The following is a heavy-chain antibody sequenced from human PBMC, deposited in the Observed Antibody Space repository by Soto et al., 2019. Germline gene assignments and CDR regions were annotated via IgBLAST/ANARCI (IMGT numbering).Heavy chain of an antibody. Sequence: ASVKVSCKVSGYTLTELSMHWVRQAPGKGLEWMGGFDPEDGETIYAQKFQGRVTMTEDTSTDTAYMELSSLRSEDTAVYYCATVTYCSSTSCYYYFDYWGQGTMVTVYS. CDR1: GYTLTELS. CDR2: FDPEDGET. V-gene: IGHV1-24*01. J-gene: IGHJ4*02. CDR3: ATVTYCSSTSCYYYFDY. D-gene: IGHD2-2*01.